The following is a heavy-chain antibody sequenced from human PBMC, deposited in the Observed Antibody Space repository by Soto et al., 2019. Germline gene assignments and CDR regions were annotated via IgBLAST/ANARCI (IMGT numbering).Heavy chain of an antibody. CDR3: AGAIVYCCSWYEVDNWFDH. V-gene: IGHV1-69*13. J-gene: IGHJ5*02. CDR2: IIPIFGTA. CDR1: GSTFSSYA. D-gene: IGHD6-13*01. Sequence: SVKVSCKASGSTFSSYAISWVRQAPGQGLEWMGGIIPIFGTANYAQKFQGRVTITADESGSTAYMELSKLRSEDTAGYYCAGAIVYCCSWYEVDNWFDHWGQGTLVTVSS.